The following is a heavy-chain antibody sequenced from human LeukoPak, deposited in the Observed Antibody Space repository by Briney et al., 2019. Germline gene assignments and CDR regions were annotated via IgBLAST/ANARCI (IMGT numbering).Heavy chain of an antibody. J-gene: IGHJ6*02. V-gene: IGHV7-4-1*02. CDR3: ARVVPAASTGYYYGMDV. CDR1: GYTFTSFA. D-gene: IGHD2-2*01. Sequence: ASVKVSCKASGYTFTSFAMNWVRRAPGQGLEWMGWISTNTGNPMYAQGFTGRFVLSLDTSVSTAYLQISSLRAEDTAVYYCARVVPAASTGYYYGMDVWGQGTTVTVSS. CDR2: ISTNTGNP.